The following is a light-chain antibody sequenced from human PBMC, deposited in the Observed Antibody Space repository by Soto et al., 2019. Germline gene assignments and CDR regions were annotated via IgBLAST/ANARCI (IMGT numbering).Light chain of an antibody. CDR1: SSDIGRYNF. J-gene: IGLJ1*01. CDR2: EAT. CDR3: NSETISSTYV. V-gene: IGLV2-14*01. Sequence: QSALAQPASMTMSLGQSITISCTGTSSDIGRYNFVSLYQHHPPKGPQLILYEATKRPSGVSYRFSGLKPGNTASLTISGLQAEDEADYYCNSETISSTYVFGSRTKVTVL.